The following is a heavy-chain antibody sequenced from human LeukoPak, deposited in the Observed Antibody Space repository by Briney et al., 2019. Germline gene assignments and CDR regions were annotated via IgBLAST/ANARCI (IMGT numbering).Heavy chain of an antibody. CDR1: GGTFSSYA. CDR3: ARVSIVVAGTFDP. D-gene: IGHD6-19*01. J-gene: IGHJ5*02. V-gene: IGHV1-69*13. Sequence: SVKVSCKASGGTFSSYAISWVRQAPGQGLEWMGGIIPIFGTANYAQKFQGRVTITADESTSTAYMELSSLRSEDTAAYYCARVSIVVAGTFDPWGQGTLVTVSS. CDR2: IIPIFGTA.